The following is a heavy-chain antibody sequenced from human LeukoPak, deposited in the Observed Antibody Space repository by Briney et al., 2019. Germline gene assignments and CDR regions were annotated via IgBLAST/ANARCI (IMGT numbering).Heavy chain of an antibody. CDR3: TRVGYIDEGIDY. D-gene: IGHD5-24*01. CDR2: IKQDDSKK. V-gene: IGHV3-7*04. CDR1: GFPFSSYW. J-gene: IGHJ4*02. Sequence: GGSLRLSCAASGFPFSSYWMTWVRQAPGKGLEWVANIKQDDSKKSHVDSVKGRFTISRDNAKNSLYLQMNSLRAEDTAIYYCTRVGYIDEGIDYWGQGTLVTVSS.